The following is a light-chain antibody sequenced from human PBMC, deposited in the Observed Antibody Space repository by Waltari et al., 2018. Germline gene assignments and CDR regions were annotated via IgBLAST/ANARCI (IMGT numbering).Light chain of an antibody. CDR2: AAS. J-gene: IGKJ2*01. CDR3: QQSYSTGYT. V-gene: IGKV1-39*01. CDR1: QSISSY. Sequence: DIQMTQSPSSLSASVGDRVTITCRASQSISSYLNWYQQKPGKAPKLLSYAASSLQSGVPSRFSGSGSGTDVTLTISSLQPEDFATYYCQQSYSTGYTVGQGTKVEIK.